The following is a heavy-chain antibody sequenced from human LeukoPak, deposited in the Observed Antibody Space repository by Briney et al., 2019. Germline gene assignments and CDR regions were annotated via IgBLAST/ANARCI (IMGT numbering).Heavy chain of an antibody. V-gene: IGHV4-34*01. D-gene: IGHD3-22*01. CDR2: ISHSGGT. Sequence: SETLSLTCAVYGGSFSGYYWSWIRQPPGKGLEWIGEISHSGGTNYNPSLKSRVTISVDTSKNQFSLKLSSVTAADTAVYYCARCPADYYDSSGYYPNYFDYWGQGTLVTVSS. CDR3: ARCPADYYDSSGYYPNYFDY. J-gene: IGHJ4*02. CDR1: GGSFSGYY.